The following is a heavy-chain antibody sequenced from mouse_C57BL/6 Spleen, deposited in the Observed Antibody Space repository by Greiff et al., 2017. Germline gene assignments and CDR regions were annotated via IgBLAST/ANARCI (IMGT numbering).Heavy chain of an antibody. V-gene: IGHV14-1*01. D-gene: IGHD1-1*01. CDR2: IDPEDGDT. CDR3: TTANYYGSRSFWYFDV. Sequence: EVQLQQSGAELVRPGASVKLSCTASGFNIKDYYMHWVKQRPEQGLEWIGRIDPEDGDTESAPKFQGKATMTADTSSNTAYLQLSSLTSEDTAVYYCTTANYYGSRSFWYFDVWGTGTTVTVSS. CDR1: GFNIKDYY. J-gene: IGHJ1*03.